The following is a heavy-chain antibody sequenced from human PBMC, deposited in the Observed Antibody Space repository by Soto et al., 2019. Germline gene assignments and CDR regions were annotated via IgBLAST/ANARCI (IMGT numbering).Heavy chain of an antibody. CDR3: AREMGACSDSSCYPGPYDS. CDR2: ITSKSTTI. CDR1: GFTFTSYS. V-gene: IGHV3-48*02. D-gene: IGHD3-16*01. Sequence: GGSLRLSCAASGFTFTSYSMNWVRQAPGQGLEWVSYITSKSTTIKYADSVKGRFTVSRDNAKNSLYLQLNSLRDEDTAVYYCAREMGACSDSSCYPGPYDSWGQGTLVP. J-gene: IGHJ5*02.